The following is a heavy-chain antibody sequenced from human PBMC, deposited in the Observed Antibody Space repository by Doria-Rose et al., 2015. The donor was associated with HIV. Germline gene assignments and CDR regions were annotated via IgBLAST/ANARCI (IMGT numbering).Heavy chain of an antibody. CDR3: ARAYYGSGSYFNHAPFYYYYGMDV. V-gene: IGHV1-69*01. D-gene: IGHD3-10*01. J-gene: IGHJ6*02. Sequence: NWVRQAPGQGLEWMGGIIPIFGAPNYAQKFQGRITIAADESTSTAYLELSSLRSEDTAVYYCARAYYGSGSYFNHAPFYYYYGMDVWGQGTTVTVSS. CDR2: IIPIFGAP.